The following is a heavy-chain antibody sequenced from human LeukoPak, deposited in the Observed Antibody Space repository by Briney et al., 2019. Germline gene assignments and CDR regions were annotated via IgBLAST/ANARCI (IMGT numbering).Heavy chain of an antibody. D-gene: IGHD5-18*01. J-gene: IGHJ4*02. CDR1: DDSISSNSYY. CDR3: ARESRNTAMVSVDY. V-gene: IGHV4-39*02. Sequence: SETLSLTCTVSDDSISSNSYYWGWIRQPPGKGLEWIGSIYYSGTADYNPSLKSRVTISVDRSKNQFSLKLSSVTAADTAVYYCARESRNTAMVSVDYWGQGTLVTVSS. CDR2: IYYSGTA.